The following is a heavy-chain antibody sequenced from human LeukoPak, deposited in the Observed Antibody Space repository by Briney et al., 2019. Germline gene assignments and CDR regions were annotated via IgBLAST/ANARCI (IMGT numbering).Heavy chain of an antibody. D-gene: IGHD6-13*01. CDR3: ARIPGSSWSLGAWFDP. Sequence: GGSLRLSCAPSGFSLSDYYMSWIRQAPGKGLEWVSYTRSSMRHTNYADSVKGRLTISRDNVNSSLYLQTNSLRAEDTAVYYCARIPGSSWSLGAWFDPWGQGTLVTVSS. J-gene: IGHJ5*02. CDR1: GFSLSDYY. CDR2: TRSSMRHT. V-gene: IGHV3-11*06.